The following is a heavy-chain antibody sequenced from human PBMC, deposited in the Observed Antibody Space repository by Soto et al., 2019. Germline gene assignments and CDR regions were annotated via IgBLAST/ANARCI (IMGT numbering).Heavy chain of an antibody. CDR3: TMRNYYDSSGPIGASYYFDY. V-gene: IGHV3-30-3*01. D-gene: IGHD3-22*01. Sequence: QVQLVESGGGVAQPGRSLRLSCAASGFTFSSYAMHWVRQAPGKGLAWVAVISYDGSNKYYADSVKGRFTISRDNSKNTLYLQMNSLRADDTAIYYCTMRNYYDSSGPIGASYYFDYWGQGTLVTDSS. CDR2: ISYDGSNK. J-gene: IGHJ4*02. CDR1: GFTFSSYA.